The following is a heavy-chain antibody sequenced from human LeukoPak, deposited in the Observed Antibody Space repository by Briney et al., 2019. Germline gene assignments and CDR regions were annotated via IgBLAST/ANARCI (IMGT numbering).Heavy chain of an antibody. J-gene: IGHJ3*02. CDR1: GGSISSYY. Sequence: SETLSLTCTVSGGSISSYYWSWIRQPAGKGLEWIGRIYTSGSTNYNPSLKSRVTMSVDTSKNQFSLKLSSVTAADTAVYYCARDRRIAAAGGAFDIWGQGTMVTVSS. V-gene: IGHV4-4*07. CDR3: ARDRRIAAAGGAFDI. D-gene: IGHD6-13*01. CDR2: IYTSGST.